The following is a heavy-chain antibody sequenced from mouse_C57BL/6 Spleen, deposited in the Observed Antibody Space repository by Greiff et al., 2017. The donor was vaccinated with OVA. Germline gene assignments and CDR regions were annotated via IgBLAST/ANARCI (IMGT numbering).Heavy chain of an antibody. D-gene: IGHD1-1*01. J-gene: IGHJ3*01. Sequence: EVQVVESGGGLVKPGGSLKLSCAASGFTFSDYGMHWVRQAPEKGLEWVAYISSGSSTIYYADTVKGRFTISRDNAKNTLFLQMTRLRSEDTAVYYCASSYCGSSWFAYWGQGTLVTVSA. V-gene: IGHV5-17*01. CDR3: ASSYCGSSWFAY. CDR2: ISSGSSTI. CDR1: GFTFSDYG.